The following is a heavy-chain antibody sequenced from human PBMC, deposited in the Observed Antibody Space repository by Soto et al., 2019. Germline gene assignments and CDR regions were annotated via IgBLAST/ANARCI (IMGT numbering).Heavy chain of an antibody. CDR3: ARLAAGTHYYFDY. CDR1: GDSIGSTNYY. D-gene: IGHD6-13*01. Sequence: QLQLQESGPGLVKPSETLSLPCTVSGDSIGSTNYYWGWVRQPPGKGLEWIGSIYYSGSSYHNPSLKSRVTISVDTSKNQFSLRVDSVTAAHTGVYYCARLAAGTHYYFDYWGRGTLVTVSS. V-gene: IGHV4-39*01. J-gene: IGHJ4*02. CDR2: IYYSGSS.